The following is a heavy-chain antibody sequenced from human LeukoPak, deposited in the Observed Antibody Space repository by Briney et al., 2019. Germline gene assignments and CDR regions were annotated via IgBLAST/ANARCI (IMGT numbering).Heavy chain of an antibody. CDR2: INHSGST. CDR3: ARVDSSYCGGDCYPLFDY. V-gene: IGHV4-34*01. D-gene: IGHD2-21*02. J-gene: IGHJ4*02. CDR1: GGSFSGYY. Sequence: SSETLSLTCAVYGGSFSGYYWSWIRQPPGKGLEWIGEINHSGSTNYNPSLKSRVTISVDTSKNQFSLKLSSVTAADTAVYYCARVDSSYCGGDCYPLFDYWGQGTLVTVSS.